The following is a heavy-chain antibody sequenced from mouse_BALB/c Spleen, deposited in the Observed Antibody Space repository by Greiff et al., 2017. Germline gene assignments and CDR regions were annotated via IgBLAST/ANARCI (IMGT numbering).Heavy chain of an antibody. CDR2: ISSGSSTS. V-gene: IGHV5-17*02. CDR3: ARGGYDGYAMDY. D-gene: IGHD2-2*01. J-gene: IGHJ4*01. CDR1: GFTFSSFG. Sequence: EVKVVESGGGLVQPGGSRKLSCAASGFTFSSFGMHWVRQAPEKGLEWVAYISSGSSTSYYADTVKGRFTISRNNPKNTLFLQITRLRSEDTAMYYCARGGYDGYAMDYWGQGTSVTVSA.